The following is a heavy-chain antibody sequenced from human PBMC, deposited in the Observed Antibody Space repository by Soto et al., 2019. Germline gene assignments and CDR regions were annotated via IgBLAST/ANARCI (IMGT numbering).Heavy chain of an antibody. D-gene: IGHD4-17*01. V-gene: IGHV1-18*01. J-gene: IGHJ4*02. CDR3: ARDRDILVQTTVTTCDY. Sequence: QVQLVQSGAEVKKPGASVKVSCKASGYTFTSYGISWVRQAPGQGLEWMGWISAYNGNTNYAQKLQGRVTMTTDTSTSTAYMELRSLRSDDTAVYYCARDRDILVQTTVTTCDYWGQGTLVTVSS. CDR1: GYTFTSYG. CDR2: ISAYNGNT.